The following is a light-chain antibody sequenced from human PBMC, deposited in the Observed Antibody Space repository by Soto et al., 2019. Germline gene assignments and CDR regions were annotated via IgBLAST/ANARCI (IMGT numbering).Light chain of an antibody. CDR2: DAS. J-gene: IGKJ5*01. CDR1: QSVSSY. CDR3: QQRSNWPPSIT. V-gene: IGKV3-11*01. Sequence: EIVLTQSPATLSLSPGERATLXXXXXQSVSSYLAWYQQKPGQAPRLLIYDASNRATGIPARFSGSGSGTDFTLTISSLEPEDFAVYYCQQRSNWPPSITFGQGTRLEIK.